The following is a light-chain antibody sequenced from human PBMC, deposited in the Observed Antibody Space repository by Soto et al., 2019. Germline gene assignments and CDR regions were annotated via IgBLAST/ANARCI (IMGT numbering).Light chain of an antibody. J-gene: IGKJ4*01. Sequence: DLQMTQSPSSLSASVGDRVTITCQASQDISNYLNWYQQKPGKAPKLLIYDASNLETGVPSRFSGSGSGSDFTLSIGSLQREDFATYYCQQSFSAPLTFGGGTKVDIK. CDR3: QQSFSAPLT. CDR2: DAS. CDR1: QDISNY. V-gene: IGKV1-39*01.